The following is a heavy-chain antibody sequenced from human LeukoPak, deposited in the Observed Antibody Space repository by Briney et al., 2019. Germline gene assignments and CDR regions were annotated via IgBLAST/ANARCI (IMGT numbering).Heavy chain of an antibody. Sequence: GGSLRLSCAASGFTFGSYAMHWVRQAPGKGLEWVAVISYDGSNKYYADSVKGRFTISRDDSKNTLYLQMNSLKTEDTAVYYCTTHPQYYYDSSGTHFDYWGQGTLVTVSS. V-gene: IGHV3-30-3*01. CDR1: GFTFGSYA. J-gene: IGHJ4*02. CDR3: TTHPQYYYDSSGTHFDY. CDR2: ISYDGSNK. D-gene: IGHD3-22*01.